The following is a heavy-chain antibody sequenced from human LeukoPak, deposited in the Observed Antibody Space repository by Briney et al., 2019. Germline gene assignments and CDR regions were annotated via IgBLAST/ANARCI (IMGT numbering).Heavy chain of an antibody. CDR2: ISSSGGST. CDR1: EFTFSSYG. CDR3: AKDRQWLGQRPSNFDY. Sequence: GGSLRLSCVTSEFTFSSYGMSWVRHARGKGLEWVSGISSSGGSTYYTDSVKGRFTISRDDSKNTVYLQMNRLRADDTALYYCAKDRQWLGQRPSNFDYWGQGTLVTVSS. D-gene: IGHD6-19*01. J-gene: IGHJ4*02. V-gene: IGHV3-23*01.